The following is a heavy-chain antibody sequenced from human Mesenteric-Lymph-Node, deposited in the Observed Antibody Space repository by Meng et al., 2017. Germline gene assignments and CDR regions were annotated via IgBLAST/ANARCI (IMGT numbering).Heavy chain of an antibody. J-gene: IGHJ4*02. CDR2: IDPRGTPV. CDR1: GFTFSSYG. Sequence: GGSLRLSCAASGFTFSSYGMHWVRQAPGKGLEWVSYIDPRGTPVFQRDSVKGRFIISRDNAKNSLFLQMNSPRAEDTAVYYCARGGTVIDSWGQGTLVTVSS. D-gene: IGHD1/OR15-1a*01. V-gene: IGHV3-48*04. CDR3: ARGGTVIDS.